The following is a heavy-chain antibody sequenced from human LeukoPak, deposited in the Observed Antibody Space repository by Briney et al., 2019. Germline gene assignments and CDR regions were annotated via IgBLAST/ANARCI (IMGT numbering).Heavy chain of an antibody. CDR3: AKVVEWFGYGGYFDY. CDR2: ISYDGSNQ. D-gene: IGHD3-10*01. CDR1: GFTFSTYA. V-gene: IGHV3-30*04. J-gene: IGHJ4*02. Sequence: GGSLRLSCAASGFTFSTYAIHWVRQAPGKGLEWVAVISYDGSNQYYADSVKGRFTISRDNSKNTLYLQMNSLRAEDTAVYYCAKVVEWFGYGGYFDYWGQGTLVTVSS.